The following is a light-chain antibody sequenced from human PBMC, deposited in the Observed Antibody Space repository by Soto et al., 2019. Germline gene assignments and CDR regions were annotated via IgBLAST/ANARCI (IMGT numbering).Light chain of an antibody. CDR3: SSYAGSNNLGV. CDR1: STDVGGYNY. CDR2: EVS. Sequence: QSVLAQPSSVSGSPGQSITISCTGTSTDVGGYNYVSWYQHHPGKAPKLMIYEVSKRPSGVPDRFSGSKSGNTASLTVSGLQAEDEADYYCSSYAGSNNLGVFGTGTKVTVL. V-gene: IGLV2-8*01. J-gene: IGLJ1*01.